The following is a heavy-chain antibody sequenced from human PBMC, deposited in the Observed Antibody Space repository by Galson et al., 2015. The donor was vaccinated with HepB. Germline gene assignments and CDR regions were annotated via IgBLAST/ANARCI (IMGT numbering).Heavy chain of an antibody. CDR1: GFTFSSFE. CDR2: ISSSGSAI. CDR3: ARVRREGDYLWGSHRVYYYYGMDV. J-gene: IGHJ6*02. V-gene: IGHV3-48*03. D-gene: IGHD3-16*02. Sequence: SLRLSCAASGFTFSSFEMTWVRQAPGRGLDWVSYISSSGSAIYYADFVRGRFTISRDNTKNSLYLQMNSLRAEDTAVYYCARVRREGDYLWGSHRVYYYYGMDVWGQGTTVTVSS.